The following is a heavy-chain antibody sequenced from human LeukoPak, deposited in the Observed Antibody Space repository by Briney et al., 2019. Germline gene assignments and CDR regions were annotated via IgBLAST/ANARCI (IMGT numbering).Heavy chain of an antibody. CDR1: GGTFSSYT. CDR2: IIPILGIA. D-gene: IGHD6-19*01. V-gene: IGHV1-69*02. J-gene: IGHJ3*02. CDR3: ARGAYSSGWYFWEDDAFDI. Sequence: ASVKVSCKASGGTFSSYTISWVRQAPGQGLEWMGRIIPILGIANYAQKFQGRVTITADKSTSTAYMELSSLRSEDTAVYYCARGAYSSGWYFWEDDAFDIWGQGTMVTVSS.